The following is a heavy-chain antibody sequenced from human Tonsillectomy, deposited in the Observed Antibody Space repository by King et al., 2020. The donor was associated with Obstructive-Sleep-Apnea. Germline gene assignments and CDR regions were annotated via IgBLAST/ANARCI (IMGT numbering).Heavy chain of an antibody. V-gene: IGHV4-4*02. CDR3: ARVGGSYYFDY. CDR2: IYHSGGT. CDR1: CGSISSSKW. D-gene: IGHD1-26*01. J-gene: IGHJ4*02. Sequence: QLQESGPGLVKPSWTLSLTCAVSCGSISSSKWGSWVRQPPGQGLEWSGEIYHSGGTNYNPALQSRVTLSVDKSKNQFSLKLSSVTAADTAVYYCARVGGSYYFDYWGQGTLVTVSS.